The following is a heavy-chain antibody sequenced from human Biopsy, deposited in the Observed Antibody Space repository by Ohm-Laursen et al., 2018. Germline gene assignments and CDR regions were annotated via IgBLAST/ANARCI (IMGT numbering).Heavy chain of an antibody. J-gene: IGHJ5*02. CDR3: ARDYDTSGYYYVS. Sequence: SDTLSLTCTVSGGSISNNNYYWGWIRQPPGKGLEWIGSIFYRGSTHYKPSLKSRVNIPVDTSKNQFSLKLNPVTAADTAVYYCARDYDTSGYYYVSWGQGTLVTVSS. CDR2: IFYRGST. D-gene: IGHD3-22*01. CDR1: GGSISNNNYY. V-gene: IGHV4-39*01.